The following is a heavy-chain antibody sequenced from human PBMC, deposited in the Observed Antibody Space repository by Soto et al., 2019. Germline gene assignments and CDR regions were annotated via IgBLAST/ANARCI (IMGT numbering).Heavy chain of an antibody. J-gene: IGHJ6*02. Sequence: HPGGSLRLSCAASGFNFSSHGIHWVRQAPGKGLEWVAVITNDGVDRQYADSVKGRITVSRDNSKNTVVLQMESVRREDTAVYFCAKDLGGTGVPPHYIYYVLDVWGQGTTVTVSS. V-gene: IGHV3-30*18. CDR3: AKDLGGTGVPPHYIYYVLDV. CDR1: GFNFSSHG. CDR2: ITNDGVDR. D-gene: IGHD2-8*02.